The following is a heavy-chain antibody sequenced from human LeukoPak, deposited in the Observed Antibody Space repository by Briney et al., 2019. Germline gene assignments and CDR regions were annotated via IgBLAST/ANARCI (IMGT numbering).Heavy chain of an antibody. J-gene: IGHJ3*02. Sequence: GGSLRLSCAASGFTFSNYWIHWVRQAPGKGLVWVSRINNGGISTIYADSVKGRFTISRDNAKNTLYLQMNSLRAEDTAVYYCARGGLDHAFDIWGQGTMVTVSS. CDR3: ARGGLDHAFDI. V-gene: IGHV3-74*01. CDR2: INNGGIST. D-gene: IGHD3-9*01. CDR1: GFTFSNYW.